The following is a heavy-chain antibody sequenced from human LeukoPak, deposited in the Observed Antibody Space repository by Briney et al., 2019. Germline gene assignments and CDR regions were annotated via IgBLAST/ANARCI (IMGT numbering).Heavy chain of an antibody. CDR3: ARASFRGETDY. Sequence: SETLSLTCTVSGGSISSYYWSWIRQPPGKGLEWIGYIYYSGSTNYNPSLKSRVTISVDTSKNQFSLKLSSVTAADTAVYYCARASFRGETDYWRQGTLVTVSS. CDR2: IYYSGST. D-gene: IGHD3-10*01. J-gene: IGHJ4*02. CDR1: GGSISSYY. V-gene: IGHV4-59*01.